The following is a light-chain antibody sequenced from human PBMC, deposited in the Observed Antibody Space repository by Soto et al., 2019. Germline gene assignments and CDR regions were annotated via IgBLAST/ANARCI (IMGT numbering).Light chain of an antibody. Sequence: EIVLTQSPGTLSLSPGERATLSCRASQSVSSSYLAWYQQKPGQAPRLLIYGASSRATGIPDRFSGSGSGTDFTLTISRLEPEDFAGYYFQQYGSSRLTFGGGTKVEIK. CDR2: GAS. J-gene: IGKJ4*01. V-gene: IGKV3-20*01. CDR1: QSVSSSY. CDR3: QQYGSSRLT.